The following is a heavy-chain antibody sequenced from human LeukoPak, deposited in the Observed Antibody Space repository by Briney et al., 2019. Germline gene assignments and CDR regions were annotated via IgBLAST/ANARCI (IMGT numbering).Heavy chain of an antibody. J-gene: IGHJ4*02. D-gene: IGHD6-13*01. CDR2: ISAYNGNT. CDR1: GYTFTGYY. Sequence: ASVKVSCKASGYTFTGYYMHWVRQAPGQGLEWMGWISAYNGNTDYAQKLQGRVTMTTDTSTSTAYMELRSLRSDDTAVYYCARVPGSSRSIDYWGQGTLVTVSS. V-gene: IGHV1-18*04. CDR3: ARVPGSSRSIDY.